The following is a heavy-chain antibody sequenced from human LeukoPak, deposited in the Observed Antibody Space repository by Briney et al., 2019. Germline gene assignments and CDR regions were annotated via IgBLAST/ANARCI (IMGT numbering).Heavy chain of an antibody. J-gene: IGHJ4*02. D-gene: IGHD3-22*01. CDR3: AKDEEHYDSIAPFDY. CDR2: ISGSGGST. Sequence: PGGSLRLSCAASGFTFSSYAMSWVRQAPGKGLEWVSAISGSGGSTYYADSVKGRFTISRDNSKNTLYLQMNSLRAEDTAVYYCAKDEEHYDSIAPFDYWGQGTLVTVSS. V-gene: IGHV3-23*01. CDR1: GFTFSSYA.